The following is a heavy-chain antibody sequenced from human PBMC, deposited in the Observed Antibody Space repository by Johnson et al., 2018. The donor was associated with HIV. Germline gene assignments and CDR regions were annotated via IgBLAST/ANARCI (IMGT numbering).Heavy chain of an antibody. J-gene: IGHJ3*02. CDR1: GFTVSSTY. D-gene: IGHD1-26*01. CDR3: ARRYSGSYGAFDI. CDR2: IYSGGST. Sequence: VQLVESGGGLVQSGGSLRLSCAASGFTVSSTYMSWVRQAPGKGLEWVSAIYSGGSTYYADSVKGRFTISRDNSKNTLDLQMNSLRAEDTAVYYCARRYSGSYGAFDIWGQGTMVTVSS. V-gene: IGHV3-53*01.